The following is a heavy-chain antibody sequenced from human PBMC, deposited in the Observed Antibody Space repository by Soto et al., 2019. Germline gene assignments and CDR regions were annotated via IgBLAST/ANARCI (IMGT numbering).Heavy chain of an antibody. D-gene: IGHD6-19*01. CDR2: ISAYNGNT. Sequence: QVQLVQSGAEVKKPGASVKVSCKASGYTFTSYGISWVRQAPGQGLEWMGWISAYNGNTNYAQKLQGRVTMTTDTSTSTAYMEQRSLRTDDTAVYYCARGTKTRYSSGWPSFDYWGHGTQVTVSS. V-gene: IGHV1-18*01. CDR3: ARGTKTRYSSGWPSFDY. J-gene: IGHJ4*01. CDR1: GYTFTSYG.